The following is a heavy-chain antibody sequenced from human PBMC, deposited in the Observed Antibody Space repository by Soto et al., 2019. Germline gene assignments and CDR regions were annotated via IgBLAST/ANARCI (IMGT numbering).Heavy chain of an antibody. CDR1: GFTFNNYA. CDR2: FSGSGSRL. Sequence: GGSLRLSCAASGFTFNNYAMSWVRQTPGKGLEWVSSFSGSGSRLYYADSVKGRFTMSRDNSKNTLDLQMNSLRAEDTAVYYCAKDLVSEYHRGFDFRGQGTLVTVSS. D-gene: IGHD2-2*01. CDR3: AKDLVSEYHRGFDF. V-gene: IGHV3-23*01. J-gene: IGHJ4*02.